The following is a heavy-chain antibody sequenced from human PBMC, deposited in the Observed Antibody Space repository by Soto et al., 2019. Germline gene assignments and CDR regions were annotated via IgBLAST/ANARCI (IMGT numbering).Heavy chain of an antibody. CDR2: ISTTGGST. CDR1: GFTFNAYS. J-gene: IGHJ4*02. V-gene: IGHV3-23*01. CDR3: ARPDGATYNFRY. Sequence: DVQLLESGGSLVQPGGSLRLSCAASGFTFNAYSLSWVRQAPGKGLQWVSAISTTGGSTYYADSVKGRFTISRDNSQNTLSRHMNSLRAEDTAVYYCARPDGATYNFRYWGQGTLVTVSS. D-gene: IGHD1-1*01.